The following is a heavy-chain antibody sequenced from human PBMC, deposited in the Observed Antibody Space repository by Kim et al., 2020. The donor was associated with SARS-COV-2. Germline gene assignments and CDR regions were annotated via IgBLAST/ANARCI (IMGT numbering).Heavy chain of an antibody. CDR3: ARETPTPPIWAFDI. CDR2: ISYDGSNK. Sequence: GGSLRLSCAASGFTFSSYAMHWVRQAPGKGLEWVAVISYDGSNKYYADSVKGRFTISRDNSKNTLYLQMNSLRAEDTAVYYCARETPTPPIWAFDIWGQGTMVTVSS. V-gene: IGHV3-30-3*01. CDR1: GFTFSSYA. J-gene: IGHJ3*02. D-gene: IGHD3-16*01.